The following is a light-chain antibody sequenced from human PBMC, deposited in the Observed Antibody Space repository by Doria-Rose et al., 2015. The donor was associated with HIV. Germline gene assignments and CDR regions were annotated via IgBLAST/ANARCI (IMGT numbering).Light chain of an antibody. J-gene: IGKJ5*01. CDR2: DAS. Sequence: PGERATLSCRASQRIKSSYLAWYQQKPGQAPKLLIYDASTRATGIPDRFSGSGSGTDFTLTISRLEPEDVAVYYCQQYGTSRGTFGQGTRLETK. V-gene: IGKV3-20*01. CDR3: QQYGTSRGT. CDR1: QRIKSSY.